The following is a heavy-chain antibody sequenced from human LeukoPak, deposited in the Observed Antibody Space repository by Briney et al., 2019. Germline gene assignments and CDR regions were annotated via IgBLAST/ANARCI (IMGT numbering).Heavy chain of an antibody. V-gene: IGHV3-21*01. CDR2: ISSSSSYI. CDR1: GFTFSSYS. Sequence: GGSLRLSCAASGFTFSSYSMNWVRQAPGKGLEWVSSISSSSSYIYYADSVKGRFTISRDNAKNSLYLQMNSLRAEDTAVYYCARDREYSSSHFDYWGQGTLVTVSS. J-gene: IGHJ4*02. CDR3: ARDREYSSSHFDY. D-gene: IGHD6-6*01.